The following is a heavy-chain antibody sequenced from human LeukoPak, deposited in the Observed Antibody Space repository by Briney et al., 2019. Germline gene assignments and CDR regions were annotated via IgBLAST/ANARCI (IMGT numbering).Heavy chain of an antibody. Sequence: SQTLSLTCAISGDSVSSNSAAWNWIRQSPSRGLEWLGRTYYRSKWYNDYAVSVKSRITINPDTSKNQFSLQLNSVTPEDTAVYYCARDMVGIAELYYYYYMDVWGKGTTVTVSS. CDR1: GDSVSSNSAA. V-gene: IGHV6-1*01. CDR2: TYYRSKWYN. CDR3: ARDMVGIAELYYYYYMDV. D-gene: IGHD2-21*01. J-gene: IGHJ6*03.